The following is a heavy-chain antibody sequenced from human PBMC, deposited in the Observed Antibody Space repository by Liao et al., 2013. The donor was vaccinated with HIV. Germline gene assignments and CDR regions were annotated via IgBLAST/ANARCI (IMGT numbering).Heavy chain of an antibody. CDR3: ARVPRCSESFKRKMGVCPEYFQT. D-gene: IGHD2-15*01. Sequence: QVQLQESGPGLVKPSQTLSLTCTVSGGSISSGSYYWSWIRQPAGKGLEWIGRIYISGSTNYSPSLKSRVTVSLDTSKRQFSLQLTSVTAADTAVYFCARVPRCSESFKRKMGVCPEYFQTWGQGTLAIVSS. J-gene: IGHJ1*01. V-gene: IGHV4-61*02. CDR1: GGSISSGSYY. CDR2: IYISGST.